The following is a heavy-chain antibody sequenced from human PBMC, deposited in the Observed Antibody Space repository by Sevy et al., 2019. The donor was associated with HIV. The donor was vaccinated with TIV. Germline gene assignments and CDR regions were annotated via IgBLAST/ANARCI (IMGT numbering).Heavy chain of an antibody. J-gene: IGHJ2*01. CDR1: AGSFSSYS. CDR3: AGSFDRSGDFSYWYFDV. CDR2: IIPISGRT. Sequence: ASVKVSCKAYAGSFSSYSINWVRQAPGQGLEWMGGIIPISGRTTYAENFEGRVAITADGSSRTASLELTNLRSDDTAVYYCAGSFDRSGDFSYWYFDVWGRGTPVTVSS. V-gene: IGHV1-69*13. D-gene: IGHD3-3*01.